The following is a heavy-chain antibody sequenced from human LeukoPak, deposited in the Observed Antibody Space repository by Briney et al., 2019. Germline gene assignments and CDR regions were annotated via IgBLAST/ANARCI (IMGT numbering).Heavy chain of an antibody. CDR3: AKHKIAWRTFDC. V-gene: IGHV3-7*01. CDR1: GFTFRDYW. J-gene: IGHJ4*02. D-gene: IGHD1/OR15-1a*01. CDR2: IKEDGSQI. Sequence: PGESLRLSCVASGFTFRDYWMTWVRQAPGKGLEWVANIKEDGSQINHVDSVKGRFTISRDNAKNSLYLQMNSLRVEDTAVYYCAKHKIAWRTFDCWGQGTLVTVSS.